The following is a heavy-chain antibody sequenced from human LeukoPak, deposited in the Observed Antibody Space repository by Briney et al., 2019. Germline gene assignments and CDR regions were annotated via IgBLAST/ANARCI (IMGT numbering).Heavy chain of an antibody. Sequence: ASVKVSCKASGYTFTSYDINWVRQATGQGLEWMGWMNPNSGNTGYAQKFQGRVTMTRNTSISTAYMELSSLRSEDTAVYYCARASTGGGNFDYWGQGTLVTVSS. D-gene: IGHD2-8*02. CDR1: GYTFTSYD. V-gene: IGHV1-8*01. CDR2: MNPNSGNT. CDR3: ARASTGGGNFDY. J-gene: IGHJ4*02.